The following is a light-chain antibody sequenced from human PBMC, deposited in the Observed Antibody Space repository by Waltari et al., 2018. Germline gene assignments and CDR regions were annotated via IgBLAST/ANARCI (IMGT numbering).Light chain of an antibody. CDR3: QTGGHGTWV. J-gene: IGLJ3*02. V-gene: IGLV4-69*01. CDR2: VSSEGSH. Sequence: QLVLTQSPSASASLGASVKLTCTLSSGHSTNVIAWLQKRPEKGPRYLMKVSSEGSHNKGDEIPDRFSGSSSGAERYLTISSLQSEDEADYYCQTGGHGTWVFGGGTKLTVL. CDR1: SGHSTNV.